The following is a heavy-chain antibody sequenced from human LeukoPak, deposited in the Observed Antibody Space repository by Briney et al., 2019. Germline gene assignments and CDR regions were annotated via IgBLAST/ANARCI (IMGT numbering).Heavy chain of an antibody. CDR1: GYSISSSSYY. CDR2: IYYSGST. J-gene: IGHJ4*02. Sequence: PSETLSLTCTVSGYSISSSSYYWGWIRQPPGKGLECIGSIYYSGSTYYNPSLKSRVTISVDTSKNQFSLKLSSVTAADTAVYYCARDDREWGDFDYWGQGTLVTVSS. D-gene: IGHD3-16*01. V-gene: IGHV4-39*07. CDR3: ARDDREWGDFDY.